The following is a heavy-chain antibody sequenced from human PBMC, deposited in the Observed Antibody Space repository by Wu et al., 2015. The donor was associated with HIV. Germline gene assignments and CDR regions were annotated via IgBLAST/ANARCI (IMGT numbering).Heavy chain of an antibody. CDR3: ARDRVNYDILTGTFDY. V-gene: IGHV1-46*01. J-gene: IGHJ4*02. CDR1: GYTFTSYY. Sequence: QVQLVQSGAEVKKPGASVKVSCKASGYTFTSYYMHWVRQAPGQGLEWMGIINPSGGSTSYAQKFQGRVTMTRDTSTSTVYMELSSLRSEDTAVYYCARDRVNYDILTGTFDYWGQGTLVTVSS. CDR2: INPSGGST. D-gene: IGHD3-9*01.